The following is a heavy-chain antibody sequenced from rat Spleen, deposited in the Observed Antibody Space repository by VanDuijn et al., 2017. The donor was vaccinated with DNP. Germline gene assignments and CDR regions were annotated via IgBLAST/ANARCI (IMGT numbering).Heavy chain of an antibody. CDR2: IRYDGGST. J-gene: IGHJ2*01. CDR1: GFSLSDYY. D-gene: IGHD4-3*01. Sequence: EVQLVESGGGSVPPGGSLKVSCAASGFSLSDYYVAWVRLAPTKGLEWVAYIRYDGGSTFYGDSVKGRFTISRDNAKSTLYLQMNSLRSEDMATYYCVRWNSGHFDYWGQGVMVTVSS. V-gene: IGHV5-22*01. CDR3: VRWNSGHFDY.